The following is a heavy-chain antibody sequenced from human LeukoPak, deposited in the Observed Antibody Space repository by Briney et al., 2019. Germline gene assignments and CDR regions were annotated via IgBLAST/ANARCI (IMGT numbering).Heavy chain of an antibody. D-gene: IGHD2-2*01. CDR1: GGSISSYY. CDR3: ARAGCSSTSCHDY. J-gene: IGHJ4*02. Sequence: PSETLSLTCIVSGGSISSYYWSWIRQPPGKGLEWIGNIYSSGTTNYNPSLKSRVTISMDTSKNQFSLKLSSVTAADTAVYYCARAGCSSTSCHDYWGQGTLVTVSS. V-gene: IGHV4-59*13. CDR2: IYSSGTT.